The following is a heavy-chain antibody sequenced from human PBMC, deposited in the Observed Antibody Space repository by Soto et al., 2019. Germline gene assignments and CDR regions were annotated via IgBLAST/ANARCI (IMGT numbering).Heavy chain of an antibody. D-gene: IGHD4-17*01. CDR1: GFTFRSHR. CDR2: IDTDGGGT. J-gene: IGHJ4*02. Sequence: EVQLVESGGGLVQPGGSLRVSCAASGFTFRSHRIHWVRQAPGKGLEWVSRIDTDGGGTSYADSVEGRFTISTDNAENTVYLQMNGLRVEDTAVYYCATVFDVWCQGTLVTVSS. CDR3: ATVFDV. V-gene: IGHV3-74*01.